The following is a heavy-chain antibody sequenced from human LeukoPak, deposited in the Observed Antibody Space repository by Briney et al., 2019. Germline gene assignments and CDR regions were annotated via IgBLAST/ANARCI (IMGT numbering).Heavy chain of an antibody. CDR3: ARLYFDSSVSYSIDSFDI. CDR2: IYSSGTT. V-gene: IGHV4-4*07. CDR1: GGSISSYY. Sequence: SSETLSLTCTVSGGSISSYYWSWIRQPAGKGLEWIGRIYSSGTTNYNPSFKSRVTMSVDTSKNQSSLKLSSVTAADTAVYYCARLYFDSSVSYSIDSFDIWGQGTMVTVSS. J-gene: IGHJ3*02. D-gene: IGHD3-22*01.